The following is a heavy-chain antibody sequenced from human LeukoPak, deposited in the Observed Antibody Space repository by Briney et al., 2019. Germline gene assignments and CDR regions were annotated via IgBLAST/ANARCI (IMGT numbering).Heavy chain of an antibody. CDR3: AELGITMIGGV. V-gene: IGHV3-23*01. CDR1: GFTFSSYA. D-gene: IGHD3-10*02. J-gene: IGHJ6*04. Sequence: GGSLRLSCGASGFTFSSYAMSWVRHAPGKGLEWVSGISDSGGSRHYADSVKGRFTISRYNAKNSLYLQMNSLRAEDTAVYYCAELGITMIGGVWGKGTMVTISS. CDR2: ISDSGGSR.